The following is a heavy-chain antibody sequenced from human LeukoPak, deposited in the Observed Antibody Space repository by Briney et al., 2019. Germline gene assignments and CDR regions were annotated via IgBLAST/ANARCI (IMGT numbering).Heavy chain of an antibody. J-gene: IGHJ4*02. CDR2: INPNSGGT. CDR3: ARDIRRDGYNCFDY. Sequence: EASVQVSCKASGYTFTGYYMHWVPQAPGQGLEWMGWINPNSGGTNYAQKFQGRVSMTRDTSISTAYMELSSLRSDDTAVYYCARDIRRDGYNCFDYWGQGTLVTVSS. D-gene: IGHD5-24*01. CDR1: GYTFTGYY. V-gene: IGHV1-2*02.